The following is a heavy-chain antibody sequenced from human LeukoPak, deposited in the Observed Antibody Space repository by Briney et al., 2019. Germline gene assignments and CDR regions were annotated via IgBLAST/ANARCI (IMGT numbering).Heavy chain of an antibody. CDR2: IYYSGST. D-gene: IGHD3-16*01. V-gene: IGHV4-39*01. Sequence: SETLSLTCTVSGGSISSSSYYWGWIRQPPGKGLEWIGSIYYSGSTYYNPSLKSRATISVDTSKNQFSLKLSSVTAADTAVYYCAGSYTTENAFDIWGQGTMVTVSS. CDR1: GGSISSSSYY. CDR3: AGSYTTENAFDI. J-gene: IGHJ3*02.